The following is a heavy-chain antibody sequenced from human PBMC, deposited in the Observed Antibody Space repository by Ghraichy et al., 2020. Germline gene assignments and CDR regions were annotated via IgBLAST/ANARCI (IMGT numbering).Heavy chain of an antibody. CDR3: AKEFYYGAGSSFDY. Sequence: GGSLRLSCAASGFSFSGYDMHWVRQAPGKGLEWVGVVSYDGSNQNYGDSVKGRFTVSRDNSKNTLYLQMSGLRAEDTAVYYCAKEFYYGAGSSFDYWGQGTLVTVSS. CDR1: GFSFSGYD. V-gene: IGHV3-30*18. CDR2: VSYDGSNQ. D-gene: IGHD3-10*01. J-gene: IGHJ4*02.